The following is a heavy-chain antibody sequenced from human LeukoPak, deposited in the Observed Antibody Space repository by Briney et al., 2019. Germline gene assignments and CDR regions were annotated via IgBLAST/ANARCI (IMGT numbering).Heavy chain of an antibody. CDR1: GFTFSSYE. D-gene: IGHD3-10*02. V-gene: IGHV3-48*03. CDR3: AELGITMIGGV. J-gene: IGHJ6*04. CDR2: ISSSGSTI. Sequence: GGSLRLSCAASGFTFSSYEMNWVRQAPGKGLEWVSYISSSGSTIYYADSVKGRFTISRDNAKNSLYRQMNSLRAEDTAVYYCAELGITMIGGVWGKGTTVTISS.